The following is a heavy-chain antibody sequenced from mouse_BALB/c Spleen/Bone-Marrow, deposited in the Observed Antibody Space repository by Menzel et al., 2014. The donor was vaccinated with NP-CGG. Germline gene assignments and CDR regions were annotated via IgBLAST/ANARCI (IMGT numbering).Heavy chain of an antibody. D-gene: IGHD3-3*01. CDR1: GYAFTNYL. Sequence: VQLVESGAELVRPGTSVKVSCKASGYAFTNYLIEWVKQRPGQGLEWIGVINPGSGGTNYNEKFKGKATLTADKSSSTAYMQLGSLTSDDSAVYFCARRDDAMDYWGQGTSVTVSS. J-gene: IGHJ4*01. V-gene: IGHV1-54*03. CDR2: INPGSGGT. CDR3: ARRDDAMDY.